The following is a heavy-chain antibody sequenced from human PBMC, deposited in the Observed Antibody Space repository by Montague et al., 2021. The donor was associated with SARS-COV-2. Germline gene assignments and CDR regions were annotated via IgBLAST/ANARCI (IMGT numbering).Heavy chain of an antibody. Sequence: PALVKPTQTLTLTCTFSGFSLSTSGMCVSWIRQPPGKALEWLARIDWDDDKYYSTSLKTRLTISRDTSKNQVVLTMTNMDPVDTATYYCARMFGDILAFDIWGQGTMVTVSS. V-gene: IGHV2-70*11. CDR3: ARMFGDILAFDI. J-gene: IGHJ3*02. D-gene: IGHD3-10*01. CDR2: IDWDDDK. CDR1: GFSLSTSGMC.